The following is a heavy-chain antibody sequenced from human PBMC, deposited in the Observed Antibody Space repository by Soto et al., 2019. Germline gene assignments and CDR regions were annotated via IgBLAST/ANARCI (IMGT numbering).Heavy chain of an antibody. Sequence: PSETLSLTCIVSGDSISSSSYYWVWLSQPPGKGLEWIGSIYYSGTTYYNPSLESRVTISIDTSKNQFSLKVSSVTAADTAVYYCARENDFWSGYYNRSLYNWFDPWGLGTLVTVSS. J-gene: IGHJ5*02. V-gene: IGHV4-39*07. CDR3: ARENDFWSGYYNRSLYNWFDP. D-gene: IGHD3-3*01. CDR1: GDSISSSSYY. CDR2: IYYSGTT.